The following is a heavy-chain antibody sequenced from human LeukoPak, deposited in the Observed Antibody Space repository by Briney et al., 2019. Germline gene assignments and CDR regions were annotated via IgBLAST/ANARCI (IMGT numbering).Heavy chain of an antibody. J-gene: IGHJ4*02. CDR3: QRDFMTAAGIH. D-gene: IGHD6-13*01. V-gene: IGHV3-74*01. Sequence: GGSLRLSCAASGFTFSSYWMHWVRHAPGKGLVWVSGINYDGSDTRYADPVKGRFTISRDNAKNTLYLQMNSLRAEDTAVYYCQRDFMTAAGIHWGQGTLVTVSS. CDR2: INYDGSDT. CDR1: GFTFSSYW.